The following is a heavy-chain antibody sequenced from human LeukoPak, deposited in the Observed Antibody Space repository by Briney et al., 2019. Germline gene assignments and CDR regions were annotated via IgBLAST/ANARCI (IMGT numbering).Heavy chain of an antibody. CDR2: ISYDGSNK. V-gene: IGHV3-30*04. J-gene: IGHJ4*02. Sequence: GGSLRLSCAASGFTFSSYAMHWVRQAPGKGLEWVAVISYDGSNKYYADSVKGRFTISRDNSKNTVSLQMNSLRGEDTATYYCARVQGGGYRTADYWGQGTLVTVSS. CDR1: GFTFSSYA. D-gene: IGHD6-19*01. CDR3: ARVQGGGYRTADY.